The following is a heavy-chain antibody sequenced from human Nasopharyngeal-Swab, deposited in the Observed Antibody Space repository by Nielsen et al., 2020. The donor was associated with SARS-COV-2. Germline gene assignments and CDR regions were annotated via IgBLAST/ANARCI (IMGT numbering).Heavy chain of an antibody. Sequence: GSLRLSCAVYGESFSGHYWTWIRQPPGKGLEWIGEISHSGSTTYNSSLKSRLAMSVDTSKNQFSLKLNSVTAADTAVYYCARITPSTHNLDCWGQGILVTVSS. V-gene: IGHV4-34*01. CDR2: ISHSGST. CDR1: GESFSGHY. J-gene: IGHJ4*02. D-gene: IGHD5/OR15-5a*01. CDR3: ARITPSTHNLDC.